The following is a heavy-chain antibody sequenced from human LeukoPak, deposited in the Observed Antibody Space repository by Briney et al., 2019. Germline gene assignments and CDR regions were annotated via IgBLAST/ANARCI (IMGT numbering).Heavy chain of an antibody. V-gene: IGHV4-34*01. CDR1: GASYNAYY. CDR3: AVGITILGVAASFDS. CDR2: IDHRGTA. D-gene: IGHD3-3*01. J-gene: IGHJ4*02. Sequence: SETLSLTCAVYGASYNAYYWSWIRQPPGKGLEWIGDIDHRGTATYNPSLKSRLTISADASKNQFSLKLNTVTDADTAVYYCAVGITILGVAASFDSWGQGNLVIVSS.